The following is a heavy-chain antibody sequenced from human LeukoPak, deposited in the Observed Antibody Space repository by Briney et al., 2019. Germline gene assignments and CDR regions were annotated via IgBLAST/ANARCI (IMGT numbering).Heavy chain of an antibody. V-gene: IGHV4-34*01. J-gene: IGHJ4*02. D-gene: IGHD5-18*01. Sequence: SETLSLTCAVCGGSFSGYYWSWIRQPPGKGLEWIGEINHSGSTNYNPSLKSRVTISVDTSKNQFSLKLSSVTAADTAVYYCARGDSGYSYGIDYWGQGTLVTVSS. CDR2: INHSGST. CDR3: ARGDSGYSYGIDY. CDR1: GGSFSGYY.